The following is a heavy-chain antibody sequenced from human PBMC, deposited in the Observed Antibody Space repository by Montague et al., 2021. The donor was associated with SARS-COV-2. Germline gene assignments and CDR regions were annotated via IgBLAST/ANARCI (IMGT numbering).Heavy chain of an antibody. D-gene: IGHD3-10*01. CDR1: GFTFSSYD. Sequence: SLRLSCAASGFTFSSYDMHWVRQAPGKGLEWVAVIWYNGSNQYYGDSVKGRFTISRDNSKNTLYLQMNSLRAEDTAVYYCAREYAAARWFGEYSRYGMDVWGQGTTVTVSS. J-gene: IGHJ6*02. CDR2: IWYNGSNQ. V-gene: IGHV3-33*08. CDR3: AREYAAARWFGEYSRYGMDV.